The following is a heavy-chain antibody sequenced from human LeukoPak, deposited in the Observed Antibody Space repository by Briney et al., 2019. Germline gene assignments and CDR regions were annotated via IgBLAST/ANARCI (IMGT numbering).Heavy chain of an antibody. J-gene: IGHJ4*02. CDR2: IYSGGST. CDR1: GFTVSSNY. V-gene: IGHV3-66*02. D-gene: IGHD3-22*01. CDR3: ARDAGYYDSSGQDY. Sequence: PGGSLRLSCAASGFTVSSNYMSWVRQAPGKGLEWVSVIYSGGSTYYADSVKGRFTISRDNSKNTLYLQMNSLRAEDTAVYYCARDAGYYDSSGQDYWGQGTLVTVSS.